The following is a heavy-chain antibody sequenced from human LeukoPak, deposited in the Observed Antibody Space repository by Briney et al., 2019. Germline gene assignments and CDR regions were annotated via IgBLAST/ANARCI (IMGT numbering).Heavy chain of an antibody. Sequence: VASVKVSCKASGYTFTGYYMHWVRQAPGQGLEWMGWINPNSGGTNYAQKFQGRVTMTRDTSISTAYMELSRLRSDDTAVYYCARGNQQLVRNWFDPWGQGTLVTVSS. CDR1: GYTFTGYY. CDR2: INPNSGGT. D-gene: IGHD6-13*01. J-gene: IGHJ5*02. CDR3: ARGNQQLVRNWFDP. V-gene: IGHV1-2*02.